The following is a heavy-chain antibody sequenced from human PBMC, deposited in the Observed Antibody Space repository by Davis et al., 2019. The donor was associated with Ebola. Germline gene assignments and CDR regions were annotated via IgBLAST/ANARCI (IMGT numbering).Heavy chain of an antibody. CDR2: IYPGDSDT. V-gene: IGHV5-51*01. D-gene: IGHD6-13*01. Sequence: GESLKISCQASGYGFASYWIGWVRQRPGKGLAWMGIIYPGDSDTRYSPSFQGQVTFSVDKSISTAYLQWSSLKASDTAIYYCAKQIGYSSAWYPDYWGQGTLVTVSS. J-gene: IGHJ4*02. CDR1: GYGFASYW. CDR3: AKQIGYSSAWYPDY.